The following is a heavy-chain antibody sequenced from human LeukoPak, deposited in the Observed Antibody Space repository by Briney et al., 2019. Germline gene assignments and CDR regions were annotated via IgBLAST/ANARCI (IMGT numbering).Heavy chain of an antibody. J-gene: IGHJ4*02. CDR1: GGTFSSYA. V-gene: IGHV1-69*04. CDR2: IIPILGIA. Sequence: SVKVSCKASGGTFSSYAISWVRQAPGQGLEWMGRIIPILGIANYAQKFQGRVTITADKSTSTAYMELSSLRSEDTAVCYCARDRVAAAGFFDYWGQGTLVTVSS. CDR3: ARDRVAAAGFFDY. D-gene: IGHD6-13*01.